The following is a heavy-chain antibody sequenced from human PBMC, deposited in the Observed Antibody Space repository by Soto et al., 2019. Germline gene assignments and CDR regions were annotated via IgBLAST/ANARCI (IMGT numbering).Heavy chain of an antibody. Sequence: PSETLSLTCTVSGGSINSGGYYWSWIRQHPGKGLEWIGSIYYNGNTYYNPSLKSRITISLDTSRNQFSLKLSSVTAADTAVYYCARHVFSKDAFDIWGQGTMVTVSS. CDR2: IYYNGNT. CDR1: GGSINSGGYY. J-gene: IGHJ3*02. D-gene: IGHD2-2*01. CDR3: ARHVFSKDAFDI. V-gene: IGHV4-31*03.